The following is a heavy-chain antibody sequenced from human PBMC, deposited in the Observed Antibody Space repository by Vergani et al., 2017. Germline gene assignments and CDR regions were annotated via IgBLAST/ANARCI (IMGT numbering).Heavy chain of an antibody. D-gene: IGHD4-17*01. CDR2: INAGNGNT. CDR3: ARLTPVPTDIYSHFDY. Sequence: QVQLVQSGAEVKKPGASVKVSCKASGYTFTSYAMHWVRQAPGQRLEWMGWINAGNGNTKYSQKFPGRVTITRDTSASTAYMELCSLRSEDTAVYYCARLTPVPTDIYSHFDYWGQGTLVTVSS. CDR1: GYTFTSYA. V-gene: IGHV1-3*01. J-gene: IGHJ4*02.